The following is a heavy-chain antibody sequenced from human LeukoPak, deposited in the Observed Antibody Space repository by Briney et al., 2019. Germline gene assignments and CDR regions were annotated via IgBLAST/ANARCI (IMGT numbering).Heavy chain of an antibody. J-gene: IGHJ4*02. Sequence: SETLSLTCTVSGGSISSYYWSWIRQPPGKGLEWIGYISYSGSTNYNPSLKSRVTISVDTSNNQFSLKLSSMTAADTAVYYCARQAEWELLYYFDYWGQGTLVTVSS. CDR3: ARQAEWELLYYFDY. CDR1: GGSISSYY. D-gene: IGHD1-26*01. V-gene: IGHV4-59*01. CDR2: ISYSGST.